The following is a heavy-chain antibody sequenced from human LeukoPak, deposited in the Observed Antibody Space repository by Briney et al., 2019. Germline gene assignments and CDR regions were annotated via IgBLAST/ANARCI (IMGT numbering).Heavy chain of an antibody. D-gene: IGHD6-19*01. V-gene: IGHV3-7*01. CDR2: INLDGSEK. J-gene: IGHJ4*02. Sequence: GGSLRLSCAASGFTLNSYWMSWARQAPGKGLEWVANINLDGSEKNYVDSVRGRFSISRDNAKNSLYLQMNSVIAEDTAVYYCARDLGWFRVDYWGQGALVTVSS. CDR3: ARDLGWFRVDY. CDR1: GFTLNSYW.